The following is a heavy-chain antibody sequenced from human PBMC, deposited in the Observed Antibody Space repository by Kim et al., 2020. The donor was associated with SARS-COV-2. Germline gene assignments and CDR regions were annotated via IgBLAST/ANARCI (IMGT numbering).Heavy chain of an antibody. V-gene: IGHV2-5*02. CDR1: GFSLSTSGVG. D-gene: IGHD3-10*01. CDR3: AHRTAMVRGPNSYNWFDP. J-gene: IGHJ5*02. CDR2: IYWDDDK. Sequence: SGPTLVNPTQTLTLTCTFSGFSLSTSGVGVGWIRQPPGKALEWLALIYWDDDKRYSPSLKSRLTITKDTSKNQVVLTMTNMDPVDTATYYCAHRTAMVRGPNSYNWFDPWGQGTLVTVSS.